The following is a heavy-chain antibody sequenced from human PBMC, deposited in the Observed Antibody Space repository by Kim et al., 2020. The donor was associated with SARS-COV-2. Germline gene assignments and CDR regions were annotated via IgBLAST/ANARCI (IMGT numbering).Heavy chain of an antibody. CDR2: NK. D-gene: IGHD6-6*01. Sequence: NKYYADSVKGRFTISRDNSKNTLYLQMNSLRAEDTAVYYCATSIAAPIDYWGQGTLVTVSS. V-gene: IGHV3-30*01. CDR3: ATSIAAPIDY. J-gene: IGHJ4*02.